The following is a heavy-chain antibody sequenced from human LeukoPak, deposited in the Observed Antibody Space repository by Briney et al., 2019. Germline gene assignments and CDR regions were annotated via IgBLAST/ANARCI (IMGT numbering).Heavy chain of an antibody. V-gene: IGHV1-2*02. CDR2: INPNSGGT. CDR1: GYTFTGYY. CDR3: ARVCSSSWFCAFDI. J-gene: IGHJ3*02. D-gene: IGHD6-13*01. Sequence: ASVKVSCKASGYTFTGYYMHWVRQAPGQGLEWMGWINPNSGGTNYAQKFQGRVTMTRDTSISTAYMELSRLRSDDTAVYYCARVCSSSWFCAFDIWGQGTMVTVSS.